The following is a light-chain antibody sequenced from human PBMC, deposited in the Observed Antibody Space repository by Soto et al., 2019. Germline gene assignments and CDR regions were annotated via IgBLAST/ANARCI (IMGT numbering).Light chain of an antibody. CDR2: GAS. V-gene: IGKV3-15*01. CDR3: QQYGSSPRT. J-gene: IGKJ1*01. CDR1: QSVTTN. Sequence: EIVMTQSPATLSVSPGERATLSCRASQSVTTNLAWYQHKPGQAPRLLIYGASTRATGIPARFSGSGSGTEFTLTISRLEPEDFAVYYCQQYGSSPRTFGQGTKVDTK.